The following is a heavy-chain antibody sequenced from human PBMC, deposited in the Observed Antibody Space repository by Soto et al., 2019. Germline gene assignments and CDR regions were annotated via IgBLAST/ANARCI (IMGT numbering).Heavy chain of an antibody. Sequence: GGSLRLSCAASGFTFSSYSMNWVRQAPGKGLEWVSSISSSSSYIYYADSVKGRFTISRDNAKNSLYLQMNSLRAEDTAVYYCASQPQRGSGWDLDYWGQGTLVTVSS. CDR2: ISSSSSYI. D-gene: IGHD6-19*01. CDR3: ASQPQRGSGWDLDY. V-gene: IGHV3-21*01. CDR1: GFTFSSYS. J-gene: IGHJ4*02.